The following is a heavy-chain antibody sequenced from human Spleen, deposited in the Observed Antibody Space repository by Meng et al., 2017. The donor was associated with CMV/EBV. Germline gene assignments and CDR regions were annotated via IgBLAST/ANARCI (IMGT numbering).Heavy chain of an antibody. D-gene: IGHD2-2*02. CDR2: IFSGITST. CDR3: AIDIAAVPSAIGGPEYFYYGMDV. V-gene: IGHV3-23*03. Sequence: GESLKISCAASGFTFSSYAMNWVRQAPGKGLEWVSGIFSGITSTYYADSVKGRFTISRDNSRSTLYLQMNSLRADDTAVYYCAIDIAAVPSAIGGPEYFYYGMDVWGQGTTVTVSS. J-gene: IGHJ6*02. CDR1: GFTFSSYA.